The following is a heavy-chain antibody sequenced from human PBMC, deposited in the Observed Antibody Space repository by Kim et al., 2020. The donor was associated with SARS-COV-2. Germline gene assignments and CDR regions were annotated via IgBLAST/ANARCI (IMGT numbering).Heavy chain of an antibody. Sequence: SETLSLPFRFSFSPTPLPVYYWGLIRQSPGKGLEWIGSIYYAGSTYYNPSLEGRVTISVDPSKNQLSLRLTCVTAVDTAVYYCARPGEVIGDTFDYWGQGTLVTVSS. J-gene: IGHJ4*02. CDR2: IYYAGST. CDR1: FSPTPLPVYY. CDR3: ARPGEVIGDTFDY. V-gene: IGHV4-39*01. D-gene: IGHD3-16*01.